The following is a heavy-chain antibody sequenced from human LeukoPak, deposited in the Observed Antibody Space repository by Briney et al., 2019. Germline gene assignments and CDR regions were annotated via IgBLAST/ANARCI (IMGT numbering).Heavy chain of an antibody. V-gene: IGHV3-9*01. J-gene: IGHJ4*02. CDR1: GFSFDDYS. CDR3: AKVADYSDYDRDY. Sequence: GGSLRLSCAASGFSFDDYSMHWVRQAPGKGLEWVSGITWNSDSIDYADSVKGRFTISRDNSKNTLYLQMNTLGAEDTAVYYCAKVADYSDYDRDYRGQGTLVSVSS. CDR2: ITWNSDSI. D-gene: IGHD4-11*01.